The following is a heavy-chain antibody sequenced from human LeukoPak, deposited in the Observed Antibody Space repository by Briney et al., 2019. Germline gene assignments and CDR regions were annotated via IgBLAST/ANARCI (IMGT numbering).Heavy chain of an antibody. J-gene: IGHJ4*02. CDR2: IDTAGNT. D-gene: IGHD6-13*01. CDR1: EFTFSDYA. CDR3: ATAKMTGIQTAGRVNYFDS. V-gene: IGHV3-13*01. Sequence: GGSLRLSCAASEFTFSDYAMHWVRQAAGKGLEWVSTIDTAGNTWYPGSVKGRFTISRENAKTSLNLQMNSLRVGDTAVYYCATAKMTGIQTAGRVNYFDSWGQGTLVTVSS.